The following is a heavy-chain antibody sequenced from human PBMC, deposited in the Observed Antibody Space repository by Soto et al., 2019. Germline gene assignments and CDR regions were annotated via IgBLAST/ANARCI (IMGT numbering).Heavy chain of an antibody. D-gene: IGHD5-12*01. CDR2: IGWNTGNI. CDR1: GFNFDNFA. CDR3: AKARGGYRHRDLDS. V-gene: IGHV3-9*01. Sequence: VQLVESGGASVQPGRSLRLPCAASGFNFDNFAMHWVRQAPGKGLEWVSGIGWNTGNIGYGDSVEGRFTISRDNAKKTLYLQTDSLRSEDTALYYCAKARGGYRHRDLDSWVQGALVTVSS. J-gene: IGHJ4*02.